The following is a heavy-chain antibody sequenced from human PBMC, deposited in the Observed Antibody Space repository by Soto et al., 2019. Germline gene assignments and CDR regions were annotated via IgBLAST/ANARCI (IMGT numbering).Heavy chain of an antibody. CDR1: GFTFSDHL. CDR3: AQSLTNGGVFDY. V-gene: IGHV3-72*01. Sequence: EVQLVESGGGLVQPGGSLRLSCVVSGFTFSDHLMDWVRQAPGKGLEWVGRSRSKANSYTTEYAASVKGRFTVSRXXSKNTLYLQMNSLRAEDTAVYYCAQSLTNGGVFDYWGQGTLVTVSS. D-gene: IGHD3-16*01. J-gene: IGHJ4*02. CDR2: SRSKANSYTT.